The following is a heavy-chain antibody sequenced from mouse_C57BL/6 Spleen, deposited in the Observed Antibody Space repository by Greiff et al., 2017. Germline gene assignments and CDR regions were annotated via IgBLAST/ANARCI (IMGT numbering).Heavy chain of an antibody. Sequence: QVQLQQPGAELVKPGASVKVSCTASGYTFTGYWMHWVKQRPGQGLEWIGRIHPSDGDTNCNQKFKGKATLTVDKSSSTAYMQLSSLTSEDAAVYYCATLLPAYWGQGTLVTVSA. V-gene: IGHV1-74*01. CDR2: IHPSDGDT. CDR1: GYTFTGYW. CDR3: ATLLPAY. J-gene: IGHJ3*01.